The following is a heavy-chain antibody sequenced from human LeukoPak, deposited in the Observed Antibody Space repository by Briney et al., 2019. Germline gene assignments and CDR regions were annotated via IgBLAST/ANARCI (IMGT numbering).Heavy chain of an antibody. CDR1: GFTFSSYS. V-gene: IGHV3-21*01. CDR2: ISSSSSYI. J-gene: IGHJ6*03. Sequence: GGSLRLSCAASGFTFSSYSMNWVRQAPGKGLEWVSSISSSSSYIYYADSVKGRFTISRDNAKNSLYLQMNSLRAEDTAVYYCVRATVPHGHYYYYYMDVWGKGTTVTVSS. CDR3: VRATVPHGHYYYYYMDV. D-gene: IGHD2-2*01.